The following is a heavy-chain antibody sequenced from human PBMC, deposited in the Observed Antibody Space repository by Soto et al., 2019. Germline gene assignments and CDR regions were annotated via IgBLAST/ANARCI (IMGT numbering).Heavy chain of an antibody. CDR2: ISSSGSTI. CDR3: ARAGPPYYDILNGYPGYNWLDP. J-gene: IGHJ5*02. Sequence: GGSLRLSCAASGFTFSSYEMNWVRQAPGKGLEWVSYISSSGSTIYYADSVKGRFTISRDNAKNSLYLQMNSLRAEDTAVYYCARAGPPYYDILNGYPGYNWLDPWGQGPLVTVSS. D-gene: IGHD3-9*01. CDR1: GFTFSSYE. V-gene: IGHV3-48*03.